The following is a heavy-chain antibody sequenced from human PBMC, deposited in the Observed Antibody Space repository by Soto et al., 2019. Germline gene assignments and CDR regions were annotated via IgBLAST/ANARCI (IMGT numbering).Heavy chain of an antibody. CDR2: ILHTGGT. Sequence: SETLSLTCAVSGGSISGGGFSWSWIRQPPGKGLEWIGYILHTGGTQYNPSLRSRVSMSVDKSKNQFSLHLTSVTAADTAVYYCARLQFGEGFDYWGQGALVTVSS. D-gene: IGHD3-10*01. CDR1: GGSISGGGFS. CDR3: ARLQFGEGFDY. V-gene: IGHV4-30-2*01. J-gene: IGHJ4*02.